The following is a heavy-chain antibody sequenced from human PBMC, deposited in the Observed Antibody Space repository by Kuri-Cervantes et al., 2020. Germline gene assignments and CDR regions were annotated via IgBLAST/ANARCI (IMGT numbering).Heavy chain of an antibody. CDR2: FDPEDGET. CDR3: ARDRGWKKITMIVVEGDSVDY. J-gene: IGHJ4*02. CDR1: GYTLTELS. V-gene: IGHV1-24*01. Sequence: ASVKVSCKVSGYTLTELSMHWVRQAPGKGLEWMGGFDPEDGETIYAQKFQGRVTMTTDTSTSTAYMELRSLRSDDTAVYYCARDRGWKKITMIVVEGDSVDYWGQGTLVTVSS. D-gene: IGHD3-22*01.